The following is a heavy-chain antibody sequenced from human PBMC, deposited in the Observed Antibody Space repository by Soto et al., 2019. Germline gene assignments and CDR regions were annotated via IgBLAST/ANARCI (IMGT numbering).Heavy chain of an antibody. Sequence: AGGSLRLSCAASGFTFSSYAMHWVRQAPGKGLEYVSAINSNGGSTYYANSVKGRFTISRDNSKNTLYLQMGSLRAEDMAVYYCARRDGYNFDYWGQGTLVTVSS. V-gene: IGHV3-64*01. D-gene: IGHD5-12*01. CDR3: ARRDGYNFDY. J-gene: IGHJ4*02. CDR2: INSNGGST. CDR1: GFTFSSYA.